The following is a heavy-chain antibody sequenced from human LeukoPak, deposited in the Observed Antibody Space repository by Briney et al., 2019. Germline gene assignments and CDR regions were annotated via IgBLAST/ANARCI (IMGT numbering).Heavy chain of an antibody. CDR1: GFTFGDYA. D-gene: IGHD3-22*01. Sequence: KPGRSLRLSCTASGFTFGDYAMGWFRQAPGKGLEWVGFIRSKAYGGTTEYAASVKGRFTISRDDSKSIAYLQMNSLKTEDTAVYYCTRAPEYYYDSSGYQHFDYWGQGTLVTVSS. CDR2: IRSKAYGGTT. V-gene: IGHV3-49*05. CDR3: TRAPEYYYDSSGYQHFDY. J-gene: IGHJ4*02.